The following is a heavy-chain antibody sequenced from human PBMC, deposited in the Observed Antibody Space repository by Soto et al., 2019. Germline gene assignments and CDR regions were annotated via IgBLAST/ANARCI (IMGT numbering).Heavy chain of an antibody. D-gene: IGHD3-10*01. CDR2: IYYSGST. V-gene: IGHV4-39*01. J-gene: IGHJ5*02. CDR3: ASSFITMVRGALFDP. CDR1: GGSISSYY. Sequence: SETLSLTCTVSGGSISSYYWGWIRQPPGKGLEWIGSIYYSGSTYYNPSLRSRVTISVDTSKNQFSLKLSSVTAADTAVYYCASSFITMVRGALFDPWGQGTLVTVSS.